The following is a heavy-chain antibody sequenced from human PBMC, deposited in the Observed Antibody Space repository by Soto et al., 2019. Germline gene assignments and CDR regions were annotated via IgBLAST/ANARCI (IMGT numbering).Heavy chain of an antibody. D-gene: IGHD6-6*01. V-gene: IGHV3-9*01. CDR2: ISWNSGSI. CDR1: GFTFDDYA. Sequence: EVQLVESGGGLVQPGRSLRLSCAASGFTFDDYAMHWVRQAPGKGLEWVSGISWNSGSIGYADSVKGRFTISRDNAKNSLYLQMNSLRAEDTALYYCARNEYWGQGTLVTVSS. J-gene: IGHJ4*02. CDR3: ARNEY.